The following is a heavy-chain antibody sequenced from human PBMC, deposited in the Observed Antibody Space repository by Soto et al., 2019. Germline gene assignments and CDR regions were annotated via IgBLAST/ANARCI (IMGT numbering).Heavy chain of an antibody. CDR3: ARCASTGPYYYYGMDV. J-gene: IGHJ6*02. CDR2: IYYSGSA. Sequence: LSLTCAVSGGSISGYYWSWVRQPPGKGLEWIGYIYYSGSANYNPSLRSRVSISVDTSNNQFHLKMSSATAADTAVYYCARCASTGPYYYYGMDVWGQGTTVTVSS. V-gene: IGHV4-59*01. CDR1: GGSISGYY. D-gene: IGHD1-1*01.